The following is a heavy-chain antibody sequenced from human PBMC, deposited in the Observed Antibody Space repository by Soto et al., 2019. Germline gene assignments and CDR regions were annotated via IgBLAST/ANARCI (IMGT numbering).Heavy chain of an antibody. J-gene: IGHJ4*02. Sequence: EMHLLESGGGLVQARGSLSISCAASGFTVRSYALNWVRQAPGKGLEWVSGISASTYYADSVKGRFTISRDTSKNTLYLQMNSLRAEDTAIYFCAIRMYSTRWYYLDYWGQGTLVTVSS. CDR2: ISAST. V-gene: IGHV3-23*01. D-gene: IGHD2-15*01. CDR3: AIRMYSTRWYYLDY. CDR1: GFTVRSYA.